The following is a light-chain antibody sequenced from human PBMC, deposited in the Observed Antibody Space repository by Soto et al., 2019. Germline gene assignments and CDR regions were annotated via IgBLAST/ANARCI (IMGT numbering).Light chain of an antibody. CDR3: LQYNTFPCT. CDR1: QSISNW. J-gene: IGKJ2*02. Sequence: DIQMTQSPSTLSASVGDRLTITCRASQSISNWLAWYQQTPGIAPNLLIYDASSMASGVPSRFSGRGSGTDFTLTISSLPPDVVATYYCLQYNTFPCTFGQGTKLEIK. CDR2: DAS. V-gene: IGKV1-5*01.